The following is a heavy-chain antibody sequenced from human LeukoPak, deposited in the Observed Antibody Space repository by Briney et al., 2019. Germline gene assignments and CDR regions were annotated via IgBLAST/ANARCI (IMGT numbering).Heavy chain of an antibody. CDR1: GFTFSSYG. CDR3: AREGLKRWLQLGKMAFDI. V-gene: IGHV3-33*01. CDR2: IWYDGSNK. J-gene: IGHJ3*02. D-gene: IGHD5-12*01. Sequence: GGSPRLSCAASGFTFSSYGMHWVRQAPGKGLEWVAVIWYDGSNKYYADSVKGRFTISRDNSKNTLYLQMNSLRAEDTAVYYCAREGLKRWLQLGKMAFDIWGQGTMVTVSS.